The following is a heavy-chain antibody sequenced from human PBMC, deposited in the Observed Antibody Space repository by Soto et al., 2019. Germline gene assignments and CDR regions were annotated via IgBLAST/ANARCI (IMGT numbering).Heavy chain of an antibody. CDR1: GGSISSSSYY. Sequence: QLQLQESGPGLVKPSETLSLTCTVSGGSISSSSYYWGWIRQPPGKGLEWIGSIYYSGSTYYNPSLKSRVTISVDTSKNQFSLKLRSVTAADTAVYYCARLDVVDYYGWFDPWGQGTLVTVSS. V-gene: IGHV4-39*01. CDR2: IYYSGST. J-gene: IGHJ5*02. D-gene: IGHD2-2*01. CDR3: ARLDVVDYYGWFDP.